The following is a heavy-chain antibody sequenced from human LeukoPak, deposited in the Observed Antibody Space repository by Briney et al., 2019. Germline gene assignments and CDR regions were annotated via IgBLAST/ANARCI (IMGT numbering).Heavy chain of an antibody. D-gene: IGHD4-17*01. CDR1: GFTFSSYE. J-gene: IGHJ4*02. CDR3: ATPDGDPGYPYYFDY. CDR2: ISSSGSTI. Sequence: GGSLRLSCAASGFTFSSYEMNWVRQAPGKGLEWVSYISSSGSTIYYADSVKGRFTISRDNAKNSLYLQMNSLRAEDTAVYYCATPDGDPGYPYYFDYWGQGTLVTVSS. V-gene: IGHV3-48*03.